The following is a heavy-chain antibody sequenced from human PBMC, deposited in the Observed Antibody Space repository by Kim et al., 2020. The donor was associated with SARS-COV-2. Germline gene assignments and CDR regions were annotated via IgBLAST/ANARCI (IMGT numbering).Heavy chain of an antibody. D-gene: IGHD1-1*01. CDR3: EREGRWSTSLDY. V-gene: IGHV4-61*02. J-gene: IGHJ4*02. CDR2: ISATGST. Sequence: SETLSLTCTVSGDSISSKTYYWNWIRQPAGKGLEWIGRISATGSTNCNPSLKSRVTISVDTSKNQFSLKLSSVTAADTAVYYCEREGRWSTSLDYWGQGTLVTVSS. CDR1: GDSISSKTYY.